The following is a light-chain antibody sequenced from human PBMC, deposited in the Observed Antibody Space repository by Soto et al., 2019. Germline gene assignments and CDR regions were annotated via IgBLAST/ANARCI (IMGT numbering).Light chain of an antibody. CDR1: TGAVTSGHY. CDR2: DTR. V-gene: IGLV7-46*01. CDR3: LLSYSGARAGVV. J-gene: IGLJ2*01. Sequence: QAVVTQEPSLTVSPGGTVTLTCGSSTGAVTSGHYPYWFQQKPGQAPRTLIYDTRDKHSWTPARFSGSLLGGKAALTLSGAQPEDEAEYYCLLSYSGARAGVVFGGGTKVTVL.